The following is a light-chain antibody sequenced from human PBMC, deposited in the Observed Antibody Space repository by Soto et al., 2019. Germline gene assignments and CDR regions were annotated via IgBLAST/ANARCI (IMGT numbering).Light chain of an antibody. CDR1: QSVRTY. CDR3: QQRKSWPPIT. J-gene: IGKJ5*01. CDR2: DAS. V-gene: IGKV3-11*01. Sequence: EIVRTQSPVTLSFSPGERAPLSCRASQSVRTYLAWYQVKPGQAPRLLIYDASSRASGVPARFSGSGSGTDFTLTISSLEPEDFTLYYCQQRKSWPPITFGQGTRLEIK.